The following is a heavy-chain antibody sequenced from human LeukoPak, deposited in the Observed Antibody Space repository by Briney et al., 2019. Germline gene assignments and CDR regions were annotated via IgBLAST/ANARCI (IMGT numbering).Heavy chain of an antibody. Sequence: SQTLSLTCTVSGASISTGSDYWSWLRQPAGKGLEWIGRIYTSGSTNYNPSLKSRVTISVDTSKNQFSLKLSSVTAADTAVYYCARWDSSSWSNFDYWGQGTLVTVSS. J-gene: IGHJ4*02. CDR1: GASISTGSDY. D-gene: IGHD6-13*01. CDR2: IYTSGST. V-gene: IGHV4-61*02. CDR3: ARWDSSSWSNFDY.